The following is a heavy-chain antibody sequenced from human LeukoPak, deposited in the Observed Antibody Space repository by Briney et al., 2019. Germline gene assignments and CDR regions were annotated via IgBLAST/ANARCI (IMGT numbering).Heavy chain of an antibody. J-gene: IGHJ6*03. CDR1: GGTFSSYA. CDR2: IIPIFGTA. V-gene: IGHV1-69*13. CDR3: ARDRGDVVVPAARYYYYYYMDV. Sequence: GASVKVSCKASGGTFSSYAISWVRQAPGQGLEWMGGIIPIFGTANYAQKFQGRVTITADESTSSAYMELSSLRSEDTAVYYCARDRGDVVVPAARYYYYYYMDVWGKGTTVTVSS. D-gene: IGHD2-2*01.